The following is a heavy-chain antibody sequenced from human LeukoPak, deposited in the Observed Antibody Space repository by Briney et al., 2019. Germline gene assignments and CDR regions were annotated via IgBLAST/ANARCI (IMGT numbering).Heavy chain of an antibody. J-gene: IGHJ4*02. Sequence: GGSLRLSCAASGFTFSSYAMHWVRQAPGKGLEYVSAISSNGGSTYYANSVKGRFTISRDNSKNTLYLQMGSLRDEDMAVYYCAREGGHGWGQGTLVTVSS. CDR3: AREGGHG. D-gene: IGHD1-26*01. V-gene: IGHV3-64*01. CDR2: ISSNGGST. CDR1: GFTFSSYA.